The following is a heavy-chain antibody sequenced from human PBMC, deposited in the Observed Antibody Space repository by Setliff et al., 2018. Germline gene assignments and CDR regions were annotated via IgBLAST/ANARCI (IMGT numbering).Heavy chain of an antibody. V-gene: IGHV3-23*01. CDR1: GFTFSNYA. J-gene: IGHJ4*01. CDR2: IIGSGIST. D-gene: IGHD3-3*01. CDR3: AKSPHDFWSGRVFFDY. Sequence: LRLSCAASGFTFSNYAMSWVRQAPGKGLEWVSTIIGSGISTYYADSVQGRVTISRDNHKDTLHLQMNSLRVEDTAIYYCAKSPHDFWSGRVFFDYWGQGMLVTVSS.